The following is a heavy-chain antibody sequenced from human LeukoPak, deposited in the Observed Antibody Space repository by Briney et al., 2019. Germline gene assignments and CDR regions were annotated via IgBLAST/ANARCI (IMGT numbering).Heavy chain of an antibody. CDR1: EFTVSSNY. D-gene: IGHD3-22*01. Sequence: GGSLRLSCAASEFTVSSNYMSWVRQAPGKGLEWVSVMYSGGTTYYADSVKGRFTISRDNSKNTLYLQMNSLRAEDTAVYYCAKSTMIVVEGYGFDYWGQGTLVTVSS. CDR3: AKSTMIVVEGYGFDY. V-gene: IGHV3-53*01. CDR2: MYSGGTT. J-gene: IGHJ4*02.